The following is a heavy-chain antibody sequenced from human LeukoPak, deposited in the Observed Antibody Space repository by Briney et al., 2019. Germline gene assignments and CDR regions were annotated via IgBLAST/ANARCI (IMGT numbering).Heavy chain of an antibody. CDR2: TYYRSKWYN. CDR1: GDIVSSNSAA. V-gene: IGHV6-1*01. CDR3: ARLVYDSSGYSYYYYYGMDV. D-gene: IGHD3-22*01. Sequence: SQTLSLTCAISGDIVSSNSAAWNWIRQSPSRGLEWLGRTYYRSKWYNDYAVSVKSRITINPDTSKNQFSLQLNSVTPEDTAVYYCARLVYDSSGYSYYYYYGMDVWGQGTTVTVSS. J-gene: IGHJ6*02.